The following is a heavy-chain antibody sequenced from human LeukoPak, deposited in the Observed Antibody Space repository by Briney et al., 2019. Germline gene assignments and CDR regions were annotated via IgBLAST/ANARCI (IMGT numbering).Heavy chain of an antibody. J-gene: IGHJ3*02. Sequence: PGGSLRLSCAASGFTFSSYGMHWVRQAPGKGLEWVAVVSYDGSNKYYADSVKGRFTISRDNSKNTLYLQMNSLRAEDTAVYYCPKDRGITMIVVGSDAFDIWGQGTMVTVSS. CDR3: PKDRGITMIVVGSDAFDI. V-gene: IGHV3-30*18. D-gene: IGHD3-22*01. CDR1: GFTFSSYG. CDR2: VSYDGSNK.